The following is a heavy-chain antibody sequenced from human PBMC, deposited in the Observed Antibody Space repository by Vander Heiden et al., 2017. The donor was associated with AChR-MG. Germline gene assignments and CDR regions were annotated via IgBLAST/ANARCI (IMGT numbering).Heavy chain of an antibody. D-gene: IGHD6-6*01. J-gene: IGHJ4*02. Sequence: QVQLVESGGGVVQPGRSLRLSCAASGFTFSSYGMHCVRQAPGKGLEWVAVIAYDGSNKYYADSVKGRFTISRDNSKNTLYLQMNSLRAEDTAVYYCAILPTYSSSSHPARRWIDYWGQGTLVTVSS. CDR2: IAYDGSNK. CDR1: GFTFSSYG. V-gene: IGHV3-30*03. CDR3: AILPTYSSSSHPARRWIDY.